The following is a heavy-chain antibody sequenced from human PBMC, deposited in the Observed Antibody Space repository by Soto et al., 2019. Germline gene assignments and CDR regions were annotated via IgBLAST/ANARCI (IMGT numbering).Heavy chain of an antibody. CDR2: IYYSGST. J-gene: IGHJ4*02. CDR1: GGSISSYY. D-gene: IGHD6-13*01. V-gene: IGHV4-59*08. CDR3: ARHSSSWSFDY. Sequence: SETLSLTCTVSGGSISSYYWSWIRQPPGKGLEWIGYIYYSGSTNYNPSLKSRVTITRDTSASTAYMELSSLRSEDTAVYYCARHSSSWSFDYWAQGTLVTVSS.